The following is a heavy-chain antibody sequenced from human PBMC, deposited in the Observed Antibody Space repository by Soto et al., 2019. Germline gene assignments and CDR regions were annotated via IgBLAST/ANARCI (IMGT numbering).Heavy chain of an antibody. J-gene: IGHJ6*03. CDR1: GFTFSNYW. Sequence: EVQLVESGGGLVQPGWSLRLSCAASGFTFSNYWMYWVRQAPGKGLEWVSRINSDGSVSSYADSVKGRLTISRDNVKNTLYLQTDSLRAADTAVYYCARGDCVGGTCYSLAGSFYYYMDVWGKGTTVTVFS. V-gene: IGHV3-74*02. CDR3: ARGDCVGGTCYSLAGSFYYYMDV. CDR2: INSDGSVS. D-gene: IGHD2-15*01.